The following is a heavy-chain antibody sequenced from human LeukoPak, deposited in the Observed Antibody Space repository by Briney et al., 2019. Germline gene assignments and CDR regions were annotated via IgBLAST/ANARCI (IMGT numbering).Heavy chain of an antibody. Sequence: GGSLRLSCAASGFVFSNYGMHWVRQAPGMGLEWVTFIRYDGSNIFIADSVKGRFTISRDNSKNTLYLQMNSLRAEDTAVYYCAAYSSCDYWGQGALVTVSS. CDR2: IRYDGSNI. CDR1: GFVFSNYG. J-gene: IGHJ4*02. V-gene: IGHV3-30*02. CDR3: AAYSSCDY. D-gene: IGHD6-6*01.